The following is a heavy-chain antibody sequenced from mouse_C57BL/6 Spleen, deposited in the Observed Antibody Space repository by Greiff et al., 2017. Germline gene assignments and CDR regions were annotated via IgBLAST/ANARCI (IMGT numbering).Heavy chain of an antibody. CDR1: GYTFTDYY. Sequence: VQLQQSGPVLVKPGASVKMSCKASGYTFTDYYMNWVKQSHGKSLEWIGVINPYNGGTSYNQKFKGKATLTVDKSSSTAYMELNSLTSEDSAVYYCARDYGSAWVAYWGQGTLVTVSA. CDR3: ARDYGSAWVAY. CDR2: INPYNGGT. D-gene: IGHD1-1*01. V-gene: IGHV1-19*01. J-gene: IGHJ3*01.